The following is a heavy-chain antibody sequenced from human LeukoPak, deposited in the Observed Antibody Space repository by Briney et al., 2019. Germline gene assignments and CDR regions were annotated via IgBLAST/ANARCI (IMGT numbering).Heavy chain of an antibody. Sequence: SETLSLTCAVSGGSISSSNWWSWVRQPPGKGLEWIGEIYHSGSTNYNPSLKSRVTMSVDTSKNQFSLKLSSVTAADTAVYYCARGEWFGELSGRYYYYMDVWGKGTTVTISS. CDR2: IYHSGST. D-gene: IGHD3-10*01. V-gene: IGHV4-4*02. CDR3: ARGEWFGELSGRYYYYMDV. J-gene: IGHJ6*03. CDR1: GGSISSSNW.